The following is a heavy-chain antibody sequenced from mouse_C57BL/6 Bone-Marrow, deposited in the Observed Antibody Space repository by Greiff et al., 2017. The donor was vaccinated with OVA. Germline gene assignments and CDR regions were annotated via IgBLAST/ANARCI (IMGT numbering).Heavy chain of an antibody. Sequence: DVKLVESGGGLVQSGRSLRLSCATSGFTFSDFYMEWVRQAPGKGLEWIAASRNKANDYTTEYSASVKGRFIVSRDTSQSILYLQMNALRAEDTAIYDCARDNWEWYFGVWGTGTTVTVSS. CDR1: GFTFSDFY. CDR2: SRNKANDYTT. D-gene: IGHD4-1*01. J-gene: IGHJ1*03. V-gene: IGHV7-1*01. CDR3: ARDNWEWYFGV.